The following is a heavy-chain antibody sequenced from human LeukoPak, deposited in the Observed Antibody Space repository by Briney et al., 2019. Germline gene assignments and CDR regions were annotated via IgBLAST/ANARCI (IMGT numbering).Heavy chain of an antibody. CDR3: AREGSYYDFWSGYYGSPGGMDV. CDR1: GGSISSYY. D-gene: IGHD3-3*01. V-gene: IGHV4-59*01. Sequence: SETLSLTCTVSGGSISSYYWSWIRQPPGKGLEWVGYIYYSGSTNYNPSLKSRVTISVDTSKNQFSLKLSSVTAADTAVYYCAREGSYYDFWSGYYGSPGGMDVWGQGTTVTVSS. CDR2: IYYSGST. J-gene: IGHJ6*02.